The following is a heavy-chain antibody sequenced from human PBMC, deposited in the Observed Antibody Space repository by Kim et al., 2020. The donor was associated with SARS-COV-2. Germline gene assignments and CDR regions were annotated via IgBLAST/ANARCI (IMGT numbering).Heavy chain of an antibody. V-gene: IGHV4-34*01. Sequence: SETLSLTCVVHDESFTGHYWSWVRQPPGKGLEWIGEVSHSGDTKYNPSLDSRVTISLDTSKKQFSLILSSVTAADTAVYFCARGKYFGLYYCSYMDVWGKGTTVAVSS. D-gene: IGHD3-10*01. CDR1: DESFTGHY. CDR3: ARGKYFGLYYCSYMDV. CDR2: VSHSGDT. J-gene: IGHJ6*03.